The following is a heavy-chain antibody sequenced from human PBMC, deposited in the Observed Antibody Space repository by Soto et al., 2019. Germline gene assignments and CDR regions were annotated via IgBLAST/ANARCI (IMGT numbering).Heavy chain of an antibody. D-gene: IGHD3-10*01. CDR3: ARAREVRGVIGYYYYGMDV. Sequence: ASVKVSCKASGYTFTGYYMHWVRQAPGQGLEWMGWINPNSGGTNYAQKFQGWVTMTRDTSISTAYMELSRLRSDDTAVYYCARAREVRGVIGYYYYGMDVWGQGTTVTVS. J-gene: IGHJ6*02. CDR1: GYTFTGYY. CDR2: INPNSGGT. V-gene: IGHV1-2*04.